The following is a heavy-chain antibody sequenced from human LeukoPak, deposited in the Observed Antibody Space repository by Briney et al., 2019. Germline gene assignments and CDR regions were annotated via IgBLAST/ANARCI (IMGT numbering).Heavy chain of an antibody. Sequence: PSETLSLTCTVSGGSISSSSYYWGWIRQPPGKGLEWIGSIYHSGSTYYNPSLKSRITISVDTSKNQFSLKLSSVTAADTAVYYCARGGYCSSTSCYFDSWFDPWGQGTLVTVSS. D-gene: IGHD2-2*01. CDR1: GGSISSSSYY. V-gene: IGHV4-39*07. CDR2: IYHSGST. J-gene: IGHJ5*02. CDR3: ARGGYCSSTSCYFDSWFDP.